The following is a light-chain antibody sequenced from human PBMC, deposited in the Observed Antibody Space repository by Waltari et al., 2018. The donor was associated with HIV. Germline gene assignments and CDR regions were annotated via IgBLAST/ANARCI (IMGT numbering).Light chain of an antibody. J-gene: IGLJ1*01. CDR2: DVS. Sequence: QSALTQPASVSGSPGHSITISCTGTSSDVGGYNYVSWYQQYPGKAPKLMIFDVSNRPSGVSNRFSGSKSGNTASLTISGLHTEDEADYYCSSYTSSSTLVFGTGTKVTVL. V-gene: IGLV2-14*01. CDR1: SSDVGGYNY. CDR3: SSYTSSSTLV.